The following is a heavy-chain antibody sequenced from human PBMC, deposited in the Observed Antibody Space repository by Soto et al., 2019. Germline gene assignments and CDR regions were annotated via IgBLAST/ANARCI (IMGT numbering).Heavy chain of an antibody. D-gene: IGHD3-3*01. J-gene: IGHJ4*02. V-gene: IGHV2-5*02. CDR2: IYWDDDK. CDR1: GFSLSTSGVG. CDR3: TQERCHGRGESGY. Sequence: QITLKESGPTLVKPTQTLTLTCTFSGFSLSTSGVGVGWIRQPPGKALEWLALIYWDDDKRYNPSLNSRLTITKDTPKTEVVLTRTNMDQENSATYYGTQERCHGRGESGYWGQGTLVTVSS.